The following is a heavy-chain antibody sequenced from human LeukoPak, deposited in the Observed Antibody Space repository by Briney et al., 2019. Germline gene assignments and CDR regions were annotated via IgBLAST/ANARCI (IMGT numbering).Heavy chain of an antibody. V-gene: IGHV1-69*06. J-gene: IGHJ6*03. CDR2: IIPIFGTA. CDR3: ARGRELAHYYYYYMDV. Sequence: SVKVSCKASGGTFSSYAISWVRQAPGQGLEWMGGIIPIFGTANYAQKFQGRVTITADKSTSTAYMELSSLRSEDTAVYYCARGRELAHYYYYYMDVWGKGTTVTVSS. CDR1: GGTFSSYA. D-gene: IGHD1-7*01.